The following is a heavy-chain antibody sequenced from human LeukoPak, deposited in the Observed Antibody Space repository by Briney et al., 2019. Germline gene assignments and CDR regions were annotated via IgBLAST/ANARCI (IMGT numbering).Heavy chain of an antibody. V-gene: IGHV3-11*04. CDR2: ISSSGSTI. D-gene: IGHD3-22*01. CDR3: ARDPTPYYYDSSGYGY. Sequence: GGSLRLSCAASGFTFSDYYMSWIRQAPGKGLEWVSYISSSGSTIYYADSVKGRFTISRDNSKNTLYLQMNSLRAEDTAVYYCARDPTPYYYDSSGYGYWGQGTLVTVSS. J-gene: IGHJ4*02. CDR1: GFTFSDYY.